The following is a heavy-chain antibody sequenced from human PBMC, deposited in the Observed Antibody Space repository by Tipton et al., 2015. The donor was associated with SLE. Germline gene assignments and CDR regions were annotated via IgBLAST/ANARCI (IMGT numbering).Heavy chain of an antibody. CDR3: ARRGVGATYWYFDL. CDR1: GGSISSYY. D-gene: IGHD1-26*01. CDR2: IYYSGST. V-gene: IGHV4-59*08. Sequence: GLVKPSETLSLTCTVSGGSISSYYWSWIRQPPGKGLEWIGYIYYSGSTNYNPSLKSPVTISVDTSKNQFSLKLSSVTAADTAVYYCARRGVGATYWYFDLWGRGTLVTVSS. J-gene: IGHJ2*01.